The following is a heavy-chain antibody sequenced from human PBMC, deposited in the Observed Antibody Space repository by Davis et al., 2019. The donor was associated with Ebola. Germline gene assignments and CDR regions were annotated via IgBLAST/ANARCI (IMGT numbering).Heavy chain of an antibody. V-gene: IGHV3-33*01. J-gene: IGHJ6*02. CDR2: IWSDGNNR. CDR3: SRDKDYGSGIHYSWREDYYGMEV. D-gene: IGHD3-10*01. CDR1: GITFSQYA. Sequence: PGGSLRLSCAASGITFSQYAMHWVRQAPGKGLEWVAVIWSDGNNRYYADSVEGRFTISRDNSKNTLYLQMNSLRAEDTAVYYCSRDKDYGSGIHYSWREDYYGMEVWGQGTTVTVSS.